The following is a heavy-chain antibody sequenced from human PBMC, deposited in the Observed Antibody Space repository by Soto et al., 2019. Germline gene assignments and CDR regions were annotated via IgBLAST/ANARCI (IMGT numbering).Heavy chain of an antibody. CDR2: ISSSSSYI. Sequence: GGSLRLSCAASGFTFSSYSRNWVRQAPGKGLEWVSSISSSSSYIYYADSVKGRFTISRDNAKNSLYLQMNSLRAEDTAVYYCARDQRVAGGRNGMDVWGQGTTVTVYS. J-gene: IGHJ6*02. CDR3: ARDQRVAGGRNGMDV. D-gene: IGHD3-3*01. CDR1: GFTFSSYS. V-gene: IGHV3-21*01.